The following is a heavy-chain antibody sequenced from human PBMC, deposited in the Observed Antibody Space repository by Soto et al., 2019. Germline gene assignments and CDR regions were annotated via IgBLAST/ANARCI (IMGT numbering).Heavy chain of an antibody. V-gene: IGHV3-9*01. CDR3: ARERLRYFDV. CDR2: ITWNSVSV. J-gene: IGHJ4*01. D-gene: IGHD3-9*01. Sequence: VQLVESGGGLVRPGGSLRLSCAASGFTYDDYAMHWVRQAPGKGLEWISAITWNSVSVDYADSVKGRFTISRDNAKNSLYLQMNSLRPEDTAVYYCARERLRYFDVWGHGTLVTVSS. CDR1: GFTYDDYA.